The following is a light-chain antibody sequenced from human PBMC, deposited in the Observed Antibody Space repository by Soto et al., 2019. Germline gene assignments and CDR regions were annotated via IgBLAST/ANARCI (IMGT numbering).Light chain of an antibody. CDR1: QRVSSGY. J-gene: IGKJ5*01. CDR2: GAS. V-gene: IGKV3-20*01. Sequence: ESATLSFRHSQRVSSGYLAWYQQKPGQAPTLLIYGASNRATDIPERFSGRGSGTDFTLTISSLETEDFAVYYCQQYGSSPPSSTVGNGTKLEIK. CDR3: QQYGSSPPSST.